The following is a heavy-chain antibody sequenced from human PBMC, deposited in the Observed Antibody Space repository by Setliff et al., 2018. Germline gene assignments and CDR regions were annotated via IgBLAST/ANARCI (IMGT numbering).Heavy chain of an antibody. V-gene: IGHV5-51*01. CDR1: GYNFASYW. D-gene: IGHD6-19*01. CDR3: ARQIGSSLSHFYYYMDV. Sequence: GESLKISCKGSGYNFASYWIAWVRQMPGKGLEWTGIIYPDDSDTRYSPSFQGQVTISADKSISTAYLQWSSLKASDTAMYYCARQIGSSLSHFYYYMDVWGKGTTVTVSS. CDR2: IYPDDSDT. J-gene: IGHJ6*03.